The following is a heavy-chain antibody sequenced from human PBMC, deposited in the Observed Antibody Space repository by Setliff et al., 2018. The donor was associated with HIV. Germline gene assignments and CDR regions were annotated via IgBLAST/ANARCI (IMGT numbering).Heavy chain of an antibody. V-gene: IGHV3-23*01. CDR1: GFTFTTYP. CDR3: AKGLDYVDSSGYSYFRL. CDR2: ISGDGGDT. J-gene: IGHJ4*02. Sequence: GGSLRLSCVASGFTFTTYPMSWVRQAPGKGLEWVSAISGDGGDTAYADSLKGRFTISRDTSKNALYLEMNNLRAEDTAIYYCAKGLDYVDSSGYSYFRLWGQGTQVTVSS. D-gene: IGHD3-22*01.